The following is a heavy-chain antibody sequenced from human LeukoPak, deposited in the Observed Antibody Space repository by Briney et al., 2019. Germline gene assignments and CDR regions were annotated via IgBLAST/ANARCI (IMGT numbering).Heavy chain of an antibody. V-gene: IGHV1-2*06. D-gene: IGHD2-2*01. CDR1: GYTFTGHY. CDR3: AGRYCSSTSCYSAPFDY. Sequence: GASVKVSCKASGYTFTGHYMHWVRQAPGQGLEWMGRINPNSGGTNYAQKFQGRVTMTRDTSISTAYMELSRLRSDDTAVYYCAGRYCSSTSCYSAPFDYWGQGTLVTVSS. CDR2: INPNSGGT. J-gene: IGHJ4*02.